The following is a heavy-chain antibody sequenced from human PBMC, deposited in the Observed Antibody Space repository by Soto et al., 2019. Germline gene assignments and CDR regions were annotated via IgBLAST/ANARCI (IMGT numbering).Heavy chain of an antibody. CDR3: AREGLTGTIGLYYYYAMDV. J-gene: IGHJ6*02. D-gene: IGHD1-7*01. Sequence: QVQLQESGPGLVKPSETLSLTCTVSGGSISSYYWSWIRQPPGKGLEWIGYIYYSGSTNYNPSLKSRVTISVGTSKNQFSLKLSSVTAADTAVYYCAREGLTGTIGLYYYYAMDVWGQGTTVTVSS. CDR1: GGSISSYY. V-gene: IGHV4-59*01. CDR2: IYYSGST.